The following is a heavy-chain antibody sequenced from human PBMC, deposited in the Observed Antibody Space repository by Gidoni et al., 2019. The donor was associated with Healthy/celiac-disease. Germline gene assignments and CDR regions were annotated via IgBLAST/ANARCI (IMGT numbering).Heavy chain of an antibody. V-gene: IGHV3-48*04. D-gene: IGHD4-17*01. J-gene: IGHJ3*02. CDR1: GFTFSSYS. CDR2: ISSSSSTI. Sequence: EVQLVESGGGLVQPGGSLRLSCAAPGFTFSSYSMNWVRQAPGKELEWVSYISSSSSTIYYADSVKGRFTISRDNAKNSLYLQMNSLRAEDTAVYYCARTTVTTGGDAFDIWGQGTMVTVSS. CDR3: ARTTVTTGGDAFDI.